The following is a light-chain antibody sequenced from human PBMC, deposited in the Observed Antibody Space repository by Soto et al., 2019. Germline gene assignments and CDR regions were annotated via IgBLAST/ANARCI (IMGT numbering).Light chain of an antibody. J-gene: IGKJ1*01. CDR1: QSVSSN. CDR2: GAS. Sequence: EIVMTQSPATLSVSPGERATLSCRASQSVSSNLAWYQQKPGQAPRLLIYGASTRATGIPARFSGSGSGTEFTLTISSLQSEDFAVYYCHQYDNSLWTFGQGTKVDIK. V-gene: IGKV3-15*01. CDR3: HQYDNSLWT.